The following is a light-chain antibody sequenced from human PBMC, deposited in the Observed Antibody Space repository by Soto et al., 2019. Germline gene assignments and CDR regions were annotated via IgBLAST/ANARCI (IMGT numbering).Light chain of an antibody. CDR2: GAS. Sequence: EIVLTQSPATLSLSPGERATLSCRASQSISSFLAWYQQKPGQAPRLLIYGASNRATGIPARFSGSGSGTDFTLTISSLEPEDFAAYYCQQHFNGPITFGQGTRLEI. J-gene: IGKJ5*01. CDR3: QQHFNGPIT. CDR1: QSISSF. V-gene: IGKV3-11*01.